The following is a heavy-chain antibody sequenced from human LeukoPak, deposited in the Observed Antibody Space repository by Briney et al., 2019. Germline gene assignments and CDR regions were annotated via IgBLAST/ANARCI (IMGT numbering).Heavy chain of an antibody. Sequence: GGSLRLSCAASGFTFSSYAISWVRQAPGQGLEWMGRIIPILGIANYAQKFQGRVTITADKSTSTAYMELSSLRSEDTAVYYCARDKGHAAAASLYYFDYWGQGTLVTVSS. V-gene: IGHV1-69*04. CDR2: IIPILGIA. J-gene: IGHJ4*02. CDR1: GFTFSSYA. D-gene: IGHD6-13*01. CDR3: ARDKGHAAAASLYYFDY.